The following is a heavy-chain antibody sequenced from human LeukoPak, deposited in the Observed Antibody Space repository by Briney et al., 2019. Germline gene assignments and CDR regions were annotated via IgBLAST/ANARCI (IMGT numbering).Heavy chain of an antibody. J-gene: IGHJ6*03. CDR2: MYFGERT. D-gene: IGHD6-13*01. CDR3: ARIAAAGGYYYYMDV. V-gene: IGHV4-59*01. CDR1: GASMTSYY. Sequence: KPSETLSLTCTVSGASMTSYYWTWVRQPPGKGLEWVGYMYFGERTNYNPSLKRRATISLDTSKKQFSLNLKSVTAADTAVYYCARIAAAGGYYYYMDVWGKGTTVTVSS.